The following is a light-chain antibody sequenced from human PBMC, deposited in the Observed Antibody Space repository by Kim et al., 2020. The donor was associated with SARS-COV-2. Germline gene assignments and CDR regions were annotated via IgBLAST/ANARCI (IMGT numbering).Light chain of an antibody. Sequence: DIQMTQSPSSLAASVGDSVPITCRASQSINAYLNWYQQKPGKAPKLLIYAASTLQSGVPSRFSGSGSGTDFTLTINSLQTEDFATYYCQQSHTAPLLTFGGGTKVDIK. CDR3: QQSHTAPLLT. J-gene: IGKJ4*01. CDR1: QSINAY. V-gene: IGKV1-39*01. CDR2: AAS.